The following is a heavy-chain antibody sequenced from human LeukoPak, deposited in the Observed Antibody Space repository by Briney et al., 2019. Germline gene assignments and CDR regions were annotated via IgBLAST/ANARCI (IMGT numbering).Heavy chain of an antibody. D-gene: IGHD1-26*01. CDR3: SRRVASGSSSPW. J-gene: IGHJ4*02. Sequence: GGSLRLSCAASVFTFRGSSMHWVRQASGKGLEWVGRIRSKANSYATAYAASVKGRFTISRNNSKNTQNLQMKIHKTEDTAVSYCSRRVASGSSSPWWGQGTLVTVSS. CDR1: VFTFRGSS. CDR2: IRSKANSYAT. V-gene: IGHV3-73*01.